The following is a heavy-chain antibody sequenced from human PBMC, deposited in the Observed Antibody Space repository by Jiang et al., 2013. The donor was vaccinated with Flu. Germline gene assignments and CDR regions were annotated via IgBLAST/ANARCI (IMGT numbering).Heavy chain of an antibody. V-gene: IGHV4-4*07. J-gene: IGHJ6*02. CDR1: Y. Sequence: YWSWIRQPAGKGLEWIGRIYTSGSTNXNPSLKSRVTMSVDTSKNQFSLKLSSVTAADTAVYYCARVRSLGANYDWWGLGGMDVWGQGTTVTVSS. CDR2: IYTSGST. D-gene: IGHD3-16*01. CDR3: ARVRSLGANYDWWGLGGMDV.